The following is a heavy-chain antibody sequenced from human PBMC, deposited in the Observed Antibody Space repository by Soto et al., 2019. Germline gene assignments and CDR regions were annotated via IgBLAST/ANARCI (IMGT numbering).Heavy chain of an antibody. CDR2: ISYDGSNK. D-gene: IGHD5-18*01. Sequence: PGGSLRLSCAASGFTFSSYAMHWVRQAPGKGLEWVAVISYDGSNKYYADSVKGRFTISRDNSKNTLYLQMNSLRAEDTAVYYCARGNVDTAMATHSKKHRSYSPDDAFDIWGQGTMVTVSS. J-gene: IGHJ3*02. CDR1: GFTFSSYA. V-gene: IGHV3-30-3*01. CDR3: ARGNVDTAMATHSKKHRSYSPDDAFDI.